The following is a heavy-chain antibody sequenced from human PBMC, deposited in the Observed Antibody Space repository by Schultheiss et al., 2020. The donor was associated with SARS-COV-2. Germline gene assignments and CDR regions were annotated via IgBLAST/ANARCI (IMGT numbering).Heavy chain of an antibody. CDR1: GGSISSSSYY. CDR3: ARRGKRTIFGVVIRRDNWFDP. V-gene: IGHV4-39*07. J-gene: IGHJ5*02. D-gene: IGHD3-3*01. CDR2: IYTSGST. Sequence: SETLSLTCTVSGGSISSSSYYWGWIRQPPGKGLEWIGSIYTSGSTNYNPSLKSRVTISVDTSKNQFSLKLSSVTAADTAVYYCARRGKRTIFGVVIRRDNWFDPWGQGTLVTVSS.